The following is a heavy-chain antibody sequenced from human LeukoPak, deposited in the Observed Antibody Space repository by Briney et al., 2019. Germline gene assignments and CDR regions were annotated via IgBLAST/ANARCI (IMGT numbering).Heavy chain of an antibody. V-gene: IGHV1-46*01. CDR1: GYTFTSYY. CDR3: AKDANQYYLDSSGYGDY. Sequence: ASVKVSCKASGYTFTSYYMHWVRQAPGQGLEWMGIINPSGGSTSYAQKFQGRVTMTRDMSTSTVYMELSSLRSEDTAVYYCAKDANQYYLDSSGYGDYWGQGILVTVSS. D-gene: IGHD3-22*01. CDR2: INPSGGST. J-gene: IGHJ4*02.